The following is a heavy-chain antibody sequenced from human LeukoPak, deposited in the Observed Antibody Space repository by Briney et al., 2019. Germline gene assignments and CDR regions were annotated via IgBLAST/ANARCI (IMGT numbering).Heavy chain of an antibody. D-gene: IGHD5-24*01. Sequence: SETLSLTCTVSGGSISSYYWSWIRQPPGKGLEWIGYIYYSGSTNYNPSLKSRVTISVDTSKNQFSLQLNSVTPEDTAVYYCAREDGYNPSLYFDYWGQGTLVTVSS. CDR3: AREDGYNPSLYFDY. J-gene: IGHJ4*02. CDR2: IYYSGST. V-gene: IGHV4-59*12. CDR1: GGSISSYY.